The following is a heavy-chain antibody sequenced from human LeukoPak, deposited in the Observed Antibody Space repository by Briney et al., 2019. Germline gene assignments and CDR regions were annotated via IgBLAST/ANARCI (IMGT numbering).Heavy chain of an antibody. D-gene: IGHD2-15*01. Sequence: GGSLRLSCAASGFTFSSYSMNWVRQAPGKGLEWVSSISSSSSYIYYADSVKGRFTIPRDNAKNSLYLQMNSLRAEDTAVYYCARDSGVDYYYYYMDVWGKGTTVTVSS. V-gene: IGHV3-21*01. CDR2: ISSSSSYI. CDR3: ARDSGVDYYYYYMDV. CDR1: GFTFSSYS. J-gene: IGHJ6*03.